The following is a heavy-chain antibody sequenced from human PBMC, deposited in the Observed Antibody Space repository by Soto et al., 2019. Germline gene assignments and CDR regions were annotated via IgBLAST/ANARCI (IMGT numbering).Heavy chain of an antibody. Sequence: QVQLVQSGAEVKKPGSSVKVSCQASGGTFSNHPVSWVRQVPGQGLEWMGGIIPTFDVTNYAQRLQGRVTITADKSTSTVYLELSSLRSEDTALYYCARVGSGFDMWGHGTMVTVSS. CDR1: GGTFSNHP. D-gene: IGHD3-16*01. J-gene: IGHJ3*02. CDR3: ARVGSGFDM. CDR2: IIPTFDVT. V-gene: IGHV1-69*17.